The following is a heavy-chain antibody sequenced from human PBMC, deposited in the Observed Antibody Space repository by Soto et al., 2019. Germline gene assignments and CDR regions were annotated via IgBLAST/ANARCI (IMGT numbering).Heavy chain of an antibody. CDR3: ARDYRSKYYYASSCYPGDFDI. V-gene: IGHV1-46*01. CDR2: INPSGGST. CDR1: GYTFTSYY. Sequence: ASVKVSCKASGYTFTSYYMHWVRQAPGQGLEWMGIINPSGGSTSYAQKFQGRVTMTRDTSTSTVYMELSSLRSEDTAVYYCARDYRSKYYYASSCYPGDFDIWGQVTMVTVSS. J-gene: IGHJ3*02. D-gene: IGHD3-22*01.